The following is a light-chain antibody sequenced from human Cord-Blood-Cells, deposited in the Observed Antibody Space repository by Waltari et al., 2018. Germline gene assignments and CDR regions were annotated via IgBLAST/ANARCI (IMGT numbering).Light chain of an antibody. CDR3: QKYNSALWT. Sequence: DIQLTQSPSSLSASVGVRVTITCRASQGISNYLALYQQKTGKVPELLIYAASTLQSVVPSRFSGSGSGTDFTLTISSLQPEDVATYYCQKYNSALWTFGQGTKVEIK. CDR1: QGISNY. CDR2: AAS. V-gene: IGKV1-27*01. J-gene: IGKJ1*01.